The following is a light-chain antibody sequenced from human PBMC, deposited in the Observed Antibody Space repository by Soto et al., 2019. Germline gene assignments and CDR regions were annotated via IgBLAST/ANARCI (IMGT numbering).Light chain of an antibody. J-gene: IGKJ2*01. CDR2: GAS. V-gene: IGKV3-20*01. CDR3: QQYGSSMYT. Sequence: IVLTQSPGTLSLSPGERATLSCRASQSVSSSFLAWYQQKPGQAPRLLIYGASSRATGIPDRFSGSASGTDFTLTISGLEPEDFAMYYCQQYGSSMYTFGQGTKLEI. CDR1: QSVSSSF.